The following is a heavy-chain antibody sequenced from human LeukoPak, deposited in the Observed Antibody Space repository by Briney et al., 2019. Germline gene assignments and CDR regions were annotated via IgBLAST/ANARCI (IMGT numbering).Heavy chain of an antibody. D-gene: IGHD3-10*01. CDR2: ISGSGGST. CDR1: GFTFSSYA. V-gene: IGHV3-23*01. CDR3: AKGYYYGSGADAFDI. J-gene: IGHJ3*02. Sequence: GGSLRLSCAASGFTFSSYAMSWGRQAPGKGLEWVSAISGSGGSTYYADSVKGRFTISRDNSKNTLYLQMNSLRAEDTAVYYCAKGYYYGSGADAFDIWGQGTMVTVSS.